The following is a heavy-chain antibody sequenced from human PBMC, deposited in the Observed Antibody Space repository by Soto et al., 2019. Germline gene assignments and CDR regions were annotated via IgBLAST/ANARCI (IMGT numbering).Heavy chain of an antibody. Sequence: GGSLRLSCAASGFTFSNAWMSWVRQAPGKGLEWVGRIKSKTDGGTTDYAAPVKGRFTISRDDSKNTRYLQMNSLKTEDTAVYYCTTGIYCSSTSCFPGGFYWGQGTLVTVSS. D-gene: IGHD2-2*01. CDR3: TTGIYCSSTSCFPGGFY. V-gene: IGHV3-15*01. CDR2: IKSKTDGGTT. CDR1: GFTFSNAW. J-gene: IGHJ4*02.